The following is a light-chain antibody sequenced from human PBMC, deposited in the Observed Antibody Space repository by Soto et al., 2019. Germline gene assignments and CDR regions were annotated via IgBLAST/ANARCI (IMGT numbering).Light chain of an antibody. CDR1: SSDIGRYNY. V-gene: IGLV2-14*01. CDR3: CLYIGATTYV. Sequence: QSVLTQPASVSGSPGQSITISCTGTSSDIGRYNYVSWFQQHPGKVPKLVIFEVNYRPSGVSDRFSGSKSGNTASLTITGLQADDEADYYCCLYIGATTYVFGTGTKVTVL. J-gene: IGLJ1*01. CDR2: EVN.